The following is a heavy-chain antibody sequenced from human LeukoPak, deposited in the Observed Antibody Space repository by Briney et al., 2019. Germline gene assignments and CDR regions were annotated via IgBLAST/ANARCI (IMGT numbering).Heavy chain of an antibody. D-gene: IGHD1-26*01. J-gene: IGHJ5*02. V-gene: IGHV5-51*01. CDR1: GYSFTSYW. CDR3: ARRIVGATARFDP. Sequence: GESLKVSCKGSGYSFTSYWIGWVRQMPGKGLEWMGIIYPGDSDTRYSPSFQGQVTISADKSISTAYLQWSSLKASDTAMYYCARRIVGATARFDPWGQGTLVTVSS. CDR2: IYPGDSDT.